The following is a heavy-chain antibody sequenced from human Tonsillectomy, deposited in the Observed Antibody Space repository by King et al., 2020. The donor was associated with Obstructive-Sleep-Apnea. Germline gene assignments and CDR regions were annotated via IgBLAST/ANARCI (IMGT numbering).Heavy chain of an antibody. Sequence: VQLVESGGGLVQPEGSLRLSCAASGFTFSSYWMHWVRQAPGKGLVWVSRINSDGSSTSYADSVKGRFTISRDNAKNTLYLQMNSLRAEDTAVYYCARDSLVYYYYGMDVWGQGTTVTVSS. J-gene: IGHJ6*02. D-gene: IGHD2-15*01. CDR1: GFTFSSYW. V-gene: IGHV3-74*01. CDR3: ARDSLVYYYYGMDV. CDR2: INSDGSST.